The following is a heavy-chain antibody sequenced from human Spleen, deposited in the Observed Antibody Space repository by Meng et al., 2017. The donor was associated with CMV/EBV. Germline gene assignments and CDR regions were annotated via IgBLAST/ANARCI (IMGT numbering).Heavy chain of an antibody. CDR2: TYYRSQWYN. Sequence: DSVSSNSAGWHWIRQSPSRGLEWLGKTYYRSQWYNDYAVSVKSRITINPDTSKNQFSLHLNSVTTEDTAVYYCARVSGGYNYGTFDYWGQGTLVTVSS. V-gene: IGHV6-1*01. D-gene: IGHD5-18*01. CDR3: ARVSGGYNYGTFDY. CDR1: DSVSSNSAG. J-gene: IGHJ4*02.